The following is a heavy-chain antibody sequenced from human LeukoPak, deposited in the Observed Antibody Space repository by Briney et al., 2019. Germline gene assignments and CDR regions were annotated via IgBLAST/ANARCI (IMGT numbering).Heavy chain of an antibody. Sequence: GGSLRLSCAASGCTFDDYGMSWVRQPPGKGLEWVSGVNRNGGSTGYADPVKGRFTISRDNAKNSLYLQMNTLSAEDTALYYCARSVASSRDYWVQGTLVTVSS. J-gene: IGHJ4*02. D-gene: IGHD2-15*01. CDR3: ARSVASSRDY. CDR1: GCTFDDYG. V-gene: IGHV3-20*04. CDR2: VNRNGGST.